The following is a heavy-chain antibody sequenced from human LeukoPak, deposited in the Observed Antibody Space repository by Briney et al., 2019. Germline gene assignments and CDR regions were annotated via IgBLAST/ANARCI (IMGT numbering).Heavy chain of an antibody. Sequence: SVKVSCKASGGTFSSYAISWVRQAPGQGLEWMGGIIPIFGTANYAQTFQGRVTITTDESTSTAYMELSSLRSEDTAVYYCARSMGYSYGYDWFDPWGQGTLVTVSS. CDR1: GGTFSSYA. V-gene: IGHV1-69*05. D-gene: IGHD5-18*01. CDR2: IIPIFGTA. J-gene: IGHJ5*02. CDR3: ARSMGYSYGYDWFDP.